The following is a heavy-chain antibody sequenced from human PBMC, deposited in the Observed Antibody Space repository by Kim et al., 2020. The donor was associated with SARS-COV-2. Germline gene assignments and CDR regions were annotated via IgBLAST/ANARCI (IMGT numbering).Heavy chain of an antibody. CDR3: ARLWDPIVGATKGPY. V-gene: IGHV3-23*01. CDR1: GFSFSNYA. CDR2: ISGSGGST. J-gene: IGHJ4*02. D-gene: IGHD1-26*01. Sequence: GGSLRLSCAASGFSFSNYAMTWVRQAPEKGLEWVSHISGSGGSTNYADSVEGRFTISRDNSKNTLYLQMNSLRAEDTAVYYCARLWDPIVGATKGPYWGQGTLVTVSS.